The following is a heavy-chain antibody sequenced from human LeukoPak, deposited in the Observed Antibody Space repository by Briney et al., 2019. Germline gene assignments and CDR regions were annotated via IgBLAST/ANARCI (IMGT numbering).Heavy chain of an antibody. D-gene: IGHD3-22*01. Sequence: GASLRLSCAASGFTFSNYPMSWVRRAPGKGLEWVSGISDSGDNTYYADSVKGRFTISRDNSKSTLYLQMNNLRAEDTAVYYCASAHYFDSSDYYYFDYWGQGTLVTVSS. V-gene: IGHV3-23*01. CDR3: ASAHYFDSSDYYYFDY. CDR2: ISDSGDNT. CDR1: GFTFSNYP. J-gene: IGHJ4*02.